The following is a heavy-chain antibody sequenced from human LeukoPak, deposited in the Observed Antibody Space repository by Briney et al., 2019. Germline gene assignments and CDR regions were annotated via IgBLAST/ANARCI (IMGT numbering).Heavy chain of an antibody. J-gene: IGHJ4*02. CDR2: ISSSSSYI. V-gene: IGHV3-21*01. CDR1: GFTFSSYS. CDR3: ARDVYCSCTSCYEFDY. D-gene: IGHD2-2*01. Sequence: GGSLRLSCAASGFTFSSYSMNWVRQAPGKGLEWVSSISSSSSYIYYADSVKGRFTISRDNAKNSLYLQMNSLRAEDTAVYYCARDVYCSCTSCYEFDYWGQGTLVTVSS.